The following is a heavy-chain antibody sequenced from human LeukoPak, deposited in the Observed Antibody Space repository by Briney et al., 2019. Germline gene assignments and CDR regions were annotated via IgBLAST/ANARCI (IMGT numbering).Heavy chain of an antibody. CDR1: GFNFSRYG. J-gene: IGHJ4*02. D-gene: IGHD5-18*01. CDR3: ARHLSGVTGYTYGRGIDY. CDR2: IKKDGSEK. V-gene: IGHV3-7*01. Sequence: GGSLRLSCAASGFNFSRYGMHWVRQAPGKGLEWVANIKKDGSEKYYVDSVKGRFTISRDNAKTSLYLQMNSLRAEDTAVYYCARHLSGVTGYTYGRGIDYWGQGTLVTVSS.